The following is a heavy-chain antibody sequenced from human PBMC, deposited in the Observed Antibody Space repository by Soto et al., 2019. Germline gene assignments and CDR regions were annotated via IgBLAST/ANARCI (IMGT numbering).Heavy chain of an antibody. D-gene: IGHD6-13*01. J-gene: IGHJ4*02. V-gene: IGHV1-3*01. CDR1: GYTFTSYA. CDR2: INAGNGNT. CDR3: ARGIAPYYFDY. Sequence: ASVKVSCKASGYTFTSYAMHWVRQAPGQRLEWMGWINAGNGNTKYSQKFQGRVTVTRDTSASTAYMELSSLRSEDTAVYYCARGIAPYYFDYWGQGTLVTVSS.